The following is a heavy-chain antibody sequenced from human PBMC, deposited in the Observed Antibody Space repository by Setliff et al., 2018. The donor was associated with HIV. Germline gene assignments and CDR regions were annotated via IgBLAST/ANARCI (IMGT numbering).Heavy chain of an antibody. V-gene: IGHV1-69*06. CDR1: GDIFSRYG. CDR2: IIPIYGTA. CDR3: ARAARSREDYFDY. J-gene: IGHJ4*02. Sequence: SVKVSCKASGDIFSRYGISWVRQAPGQGLEWMGGIIPIYGTANYAQKFQGRVTITADKSTSTAYMELSGLRSEDTAVYYCARAARSREDYFDYWGQGTLVTVSS. D-gene: IGHD2-15*01.